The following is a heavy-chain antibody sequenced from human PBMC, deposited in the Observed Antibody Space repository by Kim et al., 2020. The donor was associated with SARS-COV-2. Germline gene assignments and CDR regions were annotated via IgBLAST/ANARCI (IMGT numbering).Heavy chain of an antibody. D-gene: IGHD1-26*01. CDR3: ARGDFTGSSYRH. J-gene: IGHJ1*01. Sequence: NYNSSLKSRVTMSVDTSKNQFYLNLSSVTAADTAVYYCARGDFTGSSYRHWGQGTLVTVSS. V-gene: IGHV4-59*09.